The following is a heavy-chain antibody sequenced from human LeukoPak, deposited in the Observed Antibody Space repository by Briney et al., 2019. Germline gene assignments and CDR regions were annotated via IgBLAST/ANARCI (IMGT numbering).Heavy chain of an antibody. D-gene: IGHD4-23*01. CDR1: GFTFSSYA. Sequence: PGGSLRLSCAASGFTFSSYAMNWVRQAPGKGLEWLSYISTSSSNRYYAGSVKGRFTISRDNAKESLYLQLDSLRDEDTAVYYCAGDLGGNDAFDIWGQGTMVIVSS. CDR2: ISTSSSNR. V-gene: IGHV3-48*02. J-gene: IGHJ3*02. CDR3: AGDLGGNDAFDI.